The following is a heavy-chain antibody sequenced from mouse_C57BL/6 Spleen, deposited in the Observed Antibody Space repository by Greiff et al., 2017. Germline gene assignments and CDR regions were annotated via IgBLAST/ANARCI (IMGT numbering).Heavy chain of an antibody. Sequence: VKLLESGPELVKPGASVKISCKASGYAFSSSWMNWVKQRPGKGLEWSGRIYPGDGDTNYNGKFKGKATLTADKSSSTAYMQLSSLSSEDSAVYFCARNGGGDYWGQGTTLTVSS. CDR2: IYPGDGDT. CDR3: ARNGGGDY. D-gene: IGHD1-1*02. J-gene: IGHJ2*01. V-gene: IGHV1-82*01. CDR1: GYAFSSSW.